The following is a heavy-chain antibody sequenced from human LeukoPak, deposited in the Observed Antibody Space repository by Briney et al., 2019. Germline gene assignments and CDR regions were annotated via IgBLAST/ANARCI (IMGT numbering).Heavy chain of an antibody. V-gene: IGHV3-48*03. D-gene: IGHD1-14*01. CDR1: GFTFSSYE. Sequence: GGSLRLSCAASGFTFSSYEMNWVRQTPGKGLEWVSYISSSGSTKFYADSVRGRFTISRDNARNSLFLQMNSLRAEDTAVYYCARGQTPCPRTCLDYWGQGTLVTVSS. CDR2: ISSSGSTK. CDR3: ARGQTPCPRTCLDY. J-gene: IGHJ4*02.